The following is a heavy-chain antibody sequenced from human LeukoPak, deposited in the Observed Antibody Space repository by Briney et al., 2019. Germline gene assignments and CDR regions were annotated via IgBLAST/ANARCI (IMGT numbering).Heavy chain of an antibody. D-gene: IGHD3-10*01. CDR2: IRYDGSNK. J-gene: IGHJ5*02. CDR3: ARVLSQGFGELLSGGNNHWFDP. CDR1: GFTFSSYG. V-gene: IGHV3-30*02. Sequence: PGGSLRLSCAASGFTFSSYGMHWVRQAPGKGLEWVAFIRYDGSNKYYADSVKGRFTISRDNGKNSLYLQMNSLRAEDTAVYYCARVLSQGFGELLSGGNNHWFDPWGQGTLVTVSS.